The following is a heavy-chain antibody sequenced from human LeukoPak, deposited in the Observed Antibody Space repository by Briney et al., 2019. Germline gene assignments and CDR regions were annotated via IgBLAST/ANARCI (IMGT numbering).Heavy chain of an antibody. J-gene: IGHJ4*02. Sequence: GGSLRLSCTVSGFTLSSNGMTWFRQAPGKGLEWVSSIGYGGADSHYADSVKGRFTISRDNSKNTLYLQLSSLRADDTAVYYCTRNSGWYGISWGQGTLVTVSS. CDR1: GFTLSSNG. CDR3: TRNSGWYGIS. CDR2: IGYGGADS. D-gene: IGHD6-19*01. V-gene: IGHV3-23*01.